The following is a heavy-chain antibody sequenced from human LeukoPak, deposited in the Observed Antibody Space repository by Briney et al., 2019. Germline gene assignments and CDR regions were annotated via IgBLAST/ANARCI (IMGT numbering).Heavy chain of an antibody. D-gene: IGHD1-7*01. CDR3: ARSRGITGTTTYYYYMDV. J-gene: IGHJ6*03. CDR1: GGTFSSYA. V-gene: IGHV1-69*05. Sequence: ASVKVSCKASGGTFSSYAISWVRQAPGQGLEWMGGIIPIFGTANYAQKFQGRVTITTDESTSTAYMELSSLRSEDTAVYYCARSRGITGTTTYYYYMDVWGKGTTVTVSS. CDR2: IIPIFGTA.